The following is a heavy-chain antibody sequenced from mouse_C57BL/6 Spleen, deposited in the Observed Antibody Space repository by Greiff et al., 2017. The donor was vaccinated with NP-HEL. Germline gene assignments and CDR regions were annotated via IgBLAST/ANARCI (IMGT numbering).Heavy chain of an antibody. Sequence: EVKLMESGGGLVKPGGSLKLSCAASGFTFSSYAMSWVRQTPEKRLEWVATISDGGSYTYYPDNVKGRFTISRDNAKNNLYLQMSHLKSEDTAMYYCARDQGGYDYFDYWGQGTTLTVSS. CDR3: ARDQGGYDYFDY. CDR2: ISDGGSYT. D-gene: IGHD2-2*01. V-gene: IGHV5-4*01. CDR1: GFTFSSYA. J-gene: IGHJ2*01.